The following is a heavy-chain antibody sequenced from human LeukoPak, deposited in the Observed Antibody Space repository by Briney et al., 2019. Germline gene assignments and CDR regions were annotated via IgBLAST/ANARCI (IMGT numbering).Heavy chain of an antibody. Sequence: GESLKISCKGSGYSFTNYWIGWVRQMPGKGLEWMGIIYPGDSDTRYSPSFQGQVTISADKSISTAYLQWSSLQASDTAMYYCARLNADTAMVMDAFDIWGQGTMVTVSS. CDR3: ARLNADTAMVMDAFDI. CDR1: GYSFTNYW. D-gene: IGHD5-18*01. V-gene: IGHV5-51*01. J-gene: IGHJ3*02. CDR2: IYPGDSDT.